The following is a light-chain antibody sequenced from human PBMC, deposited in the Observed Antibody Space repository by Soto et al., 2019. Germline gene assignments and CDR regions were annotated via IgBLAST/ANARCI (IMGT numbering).Light chain of an antibody. CDR3: QQYNSYPWT. CDR1: QSISSW. Sequence: DIHMTQSPSTLSAXLXDXXTXXXRASQSISSWLAWYQQNPGKAPKLLIYDASSLESGVPSRFSGSGSGTEFTLTISSLQPDDFATYYCQQYNSYPWTFGQGTKVDIK. J-gene: IGKJ1*01. CDR2: DAS. V-gene: IGKV1-5*01.